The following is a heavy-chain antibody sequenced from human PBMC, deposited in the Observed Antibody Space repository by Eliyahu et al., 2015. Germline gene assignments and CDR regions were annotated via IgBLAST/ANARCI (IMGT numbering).Heavy chain of an antibody. CDR3: ARDKTTVPTRGPTPFDI. D-gene: IGHD4-23*01. CDR2: INHSGST. CDR1: GGSFSGSY. Sequence: QVQLQQWGAGLLKPSETLSLTCAVYGGSFSGSYWSWIRQPPGKGLEWIGEINHSGSTNYNPSLKSRVTISVDTSKNQFSLKLSSVTAADTAVYYCARDKTTVPTRGPTPFDIWGQGTMVTVSS. J-gene: IGHJ3*02. V-gene: IGHV4-34*01.